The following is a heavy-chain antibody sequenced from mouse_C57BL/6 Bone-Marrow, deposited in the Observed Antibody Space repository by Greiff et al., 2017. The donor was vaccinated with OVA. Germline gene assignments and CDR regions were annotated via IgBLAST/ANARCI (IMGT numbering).Heavy chain of an antibody. J-gene: IGHJ1*03. CDR1: GYTFTSYW. D-gene: IGHD2-1*01. CDR2: IDPSDSYT. CDR3: AREGGYYGNLDWYFDV. Sequence: QVQLQQSGAELVMPGASVKLSCKASGYTFTSYWMHWVKQRPGQGLEWIGEIDPSDSYTNYNQKFKGKSTLTVDKSSSTAYMQLSSLTSEDSAVYDCAREGGYYGNLDWYFDVEGTGTAVTVTA. V-gene: IGHV1-69*01.